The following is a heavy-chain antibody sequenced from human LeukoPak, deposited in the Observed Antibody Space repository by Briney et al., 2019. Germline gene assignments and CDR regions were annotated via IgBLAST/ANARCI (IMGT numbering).Heavy chain of an antibody. CDR2: ISDSGAKI. J-gene: IGHJ4*02. CDR1: GFAFSTYA. V-gene: IGHV3-23*01. Sequence: PGGSLRLSCAASGFAFSTYAMCWVRQAPGRGVEWVSGISDSGAKIFYADSVKGRFTISRDNSKNALYLQLNSLRAEDTAVYYCAKVFFAERLDTIFDCWGQGTLVTVST. D-gene: IGHD3-3*01. CDR3: AKVFFAERLDTIFDC.